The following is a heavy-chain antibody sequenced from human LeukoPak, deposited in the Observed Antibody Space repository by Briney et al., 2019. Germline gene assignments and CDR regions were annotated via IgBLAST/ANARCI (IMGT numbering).Heavy chain of an antibody. V-gene: IGHV1-69*13. D-gene: IGHD2-15*01. CDR1: GCTFSSYA. J-gene: IGHJ4*02. Sequence: SVKVSCKASGCTFSSYAISWVRQAPGQGLEWMGGFIPIFGTANYAQKFQGRVTITADESTSTAYMELSSLRSEDTAVYYCARDMRGPYWYYFDYWGQGTLVTVSS. CDR3: ARDMRGPYWYYFDY. CDR2: FIPIFGTA.